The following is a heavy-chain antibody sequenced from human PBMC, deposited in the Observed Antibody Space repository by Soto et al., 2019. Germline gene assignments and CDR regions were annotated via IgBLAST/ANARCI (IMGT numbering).Heavy chain of an antibody. V-gene: IGHV5-51*01. J-gene: IGHJ4*02. CDR2: IYPGDSDT. CDR3: ARLALDGYNPMGPDY. Sequence: GESLKISCKGSGYSFTSYWIGWVRQMPGKGLEWMGIIYPGDSDTRYSPSFQGQVTISADKSISTAYLQWSSLKASDTAMYYCARLALDGYNPMGPDYWGQGXLVTVSS. CDR1: GYSFTSYW. D-gene: IGHD5-12*01.